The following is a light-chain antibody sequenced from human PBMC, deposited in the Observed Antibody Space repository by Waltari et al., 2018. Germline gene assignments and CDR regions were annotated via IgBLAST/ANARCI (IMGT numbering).Light chain of an antibody. Sequence: DVQLTQSPSSLSASVGDRVTITCQASQDIYNYLNWFQQKPGKAPKLLIYDASNLETGVPSRFSGSRSGTDFTFTISSLQPEDVATYYCQQYENFPCSFGQGTKLEIK. J-gene: IGKJ2*04. CDR3: QQYENFPCS. V-gene: IGKV1-33*01. CDR2: DAS. CDR1: QDIYNY.